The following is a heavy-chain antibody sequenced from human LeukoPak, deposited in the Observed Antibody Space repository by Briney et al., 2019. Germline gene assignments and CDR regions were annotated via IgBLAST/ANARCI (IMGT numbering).Heavy chain of an antibody. J-gene: IGHJ4*02. CDR3: ARELPEGRVCDY. V-gene: IGHV4-30-4*01. CDR1: GGSISSGDYY. CDR2: IYYSGST. Sequence: SQTLSLTCTISGGSISSGDYYWSWIRQPPGKGLEWIGYIYYSGSTYYNPSLKSRVTISVDTSKNQFSLKLSSVTAADTAVYYCARELPEGRVCDYWGQGTLVTVSS. D-gene: IGHD2-2*01.